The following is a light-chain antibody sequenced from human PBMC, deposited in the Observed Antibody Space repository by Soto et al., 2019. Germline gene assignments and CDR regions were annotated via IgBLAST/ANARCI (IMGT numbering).Light chain of an antibody. Sequence: QSALTQPASVSGSPGQSITIPCTGTNSDVGAYNYVSWYQHHPGKAPKLMIYEVFTRSSGVSSRFSGSKSGSTASLTISGLQVEDEADYYCTSYTTTNTLYVFGTGTKVTVL. CDR3: TSYTTTNTLYV. J-gene: IGLJ1*01. V-gene: IGLV2-14*01. CDR1: NSDVGAYNY. CDR2: EVF.